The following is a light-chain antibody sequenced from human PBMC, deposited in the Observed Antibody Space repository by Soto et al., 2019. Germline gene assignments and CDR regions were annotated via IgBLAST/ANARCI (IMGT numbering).Light chain of an antibody. CDR2: AAS. Sequence: DIQMTQSPSTLSASIGDTVTVACRASQGISNWLAWYQQKPGKAPNLLIYAASTLQSGVPSRFSGGGSGTDFTLTISSLQPEDFATYYCQQVYVYPSTFGGGTKVDIK. V-gene: IGKV1-12*02. CDR3: QQVYVYPST. J-gene: IGKJ4*01. CDR1: QGISNW.